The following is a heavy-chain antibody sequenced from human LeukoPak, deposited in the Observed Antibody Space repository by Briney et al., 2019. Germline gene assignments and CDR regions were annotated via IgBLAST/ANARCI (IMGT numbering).Heavy chain of an antibody. V-gene: IGHV3-30*02. CDR1: GFSFSYSG. CDR3: AKGGRDTSKYYSDY. D-gene: IGHD1-26*01. Sequence: GGSLRLSCAASGFSFSYSGMPWVRQAPGKGLEWVAAVWFGESSQSYPDSVKGRFTISRDNSKNTVWLEMNSLRVEDTAVYYCAKGGRDTSKYYSDYWGQGTQVTVSS. J-gene: IGHJ4*02. CDR2: VWFGESSQ.